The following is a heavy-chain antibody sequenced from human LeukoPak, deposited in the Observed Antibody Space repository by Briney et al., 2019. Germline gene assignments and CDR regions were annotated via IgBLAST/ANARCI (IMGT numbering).Heavy chain of an antibody. Sequence: TGGSLRLSCAASGXTFSRYWMHWVRQVPGKGLVSVSRISHDGTATTYADSVKGRFTISRDNAKNTLYLQMNSLRAEDTAVYYCSRDPSILGSTLLDSWGQGTLVTVSS. CDR1: GXTFSRYW. CDR2: ISHDGTAT. V-gene: IGHV3-74*01. J-gene: IGHJ5*01. CDR3: SRDPSILGSTLLDS. D-gene: IGHD1-26*01.